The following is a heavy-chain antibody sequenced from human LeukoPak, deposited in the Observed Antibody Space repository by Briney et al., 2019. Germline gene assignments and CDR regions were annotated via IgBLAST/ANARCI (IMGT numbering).Heavy chain of an antibody. CDR1: GYTFTTSY. J-gene: IGHJ4*02. Sequence: GASVKVSCRASGYTFTTSYINWVRQAPGQGLEWMGWISAYNGKTSYAQKFQGRVIMTTDSSTNTAYMDLTSLRSDDTAVYYCARGGTYYPCIDYWGQGTLVTVSS. CDR2: ISAYNGKT. CDR3: ARGGTYYPCIDY. V-gene: IGHV1-18*01. D-gene: IGHD1-26*01.